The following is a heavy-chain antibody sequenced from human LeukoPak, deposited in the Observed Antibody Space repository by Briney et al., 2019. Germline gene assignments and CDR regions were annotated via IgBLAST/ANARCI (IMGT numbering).Heavy chain of an antibody. V-gene: IGHV4-34*01. CDR3: ARGGIWDGHDI. J-gene: IGHJ3*02. CDR2: INHSGSS. Sequence: SETLSLTCAVYGGSFSGYYWSWIRQPPGKGLEWIGEINHSGSSNYNPSLKSRVTISVDTSKNQFSLKLSSVTAADTAVYYCARGGIWDGHDIWGQGTMVTVSS. D-gene: IGHD1-14*01. CDR1: GGSFSGYY.